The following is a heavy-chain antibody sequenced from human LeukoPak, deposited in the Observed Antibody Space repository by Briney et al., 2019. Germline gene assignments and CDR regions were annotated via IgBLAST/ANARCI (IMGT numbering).Heavy chain of an antibody. Sequence: GGSLRLSCAASGFTFSSYGMHWVRQAPGKGLEWVAVISYDGSNKYYADSVKGRFTISRDNSKNTLYLQMNSLRAEDTAVYYCAKSGVQLPVFDYWAREPWSPSPQ. CDR3: AKSGVQLPVFDY. D-gene: IGHD5-18*01. J-gene: IGHJ4*02. CDR1: GFTFSSYG. CDR2: ISYDGSNK. V-gene: IGHV3-30*18.